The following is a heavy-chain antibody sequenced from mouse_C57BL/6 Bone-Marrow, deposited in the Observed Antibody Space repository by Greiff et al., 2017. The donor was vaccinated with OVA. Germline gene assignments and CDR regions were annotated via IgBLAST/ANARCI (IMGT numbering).Heavy chain of an antibody. J-gene: IGHJ3*01. CDR1: GFSLTSYG. CDR2: IWSGGST. Sequence: VQGVESGPGLVQPSQSLSITCTVSGFSLTSYGVHWVRQSPGKGLEWLGVIWSGGSTDYNAAFISRLSISKDNSKSQVFFKINSLQADDTAIYYCARLYYGNYGFAYWGQGTLVTVSA. D-gene: IGHD2-1*01. V-gene: IGHV2-2*01. CDR3: ARLYYGNYGFAY.